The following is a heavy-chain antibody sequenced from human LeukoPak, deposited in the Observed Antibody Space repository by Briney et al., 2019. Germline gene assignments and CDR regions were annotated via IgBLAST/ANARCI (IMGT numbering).Heavy chain of an antibody. Sequence: PGRSLRLSCTTSGFTFGDYALSWVRQAPGKGLEWVGFIRSKAYGGTTEYAASVKGRFTISRDDSKSIAYLQMNSLKAEDTAVYSCSRDDDRPGSSNLDYWGQGTLVTVSS. D-gene: IGHD3-10*01. CDR1: GFTFGDYA. J-gene: IGHJ4*02. V-gene: IGHV3-49*04. CDR3: SRDDDRPGSSNLDY. CDR2: IRSKAYGGTT.